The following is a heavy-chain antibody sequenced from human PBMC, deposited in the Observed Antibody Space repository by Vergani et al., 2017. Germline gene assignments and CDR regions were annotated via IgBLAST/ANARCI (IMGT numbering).Heavy chain of an antibody. J-gene: IGHJ4*02. V-gene: IGHV1-46*03. CDR1: GYTFTAYY. Sequence: QVQLVQSGAEVGKPGASLKISCKASGYTFTAYYIPWVRQAPEQGLEWVGVISPDGFSTFYAKKFQGRVTITRDTSTSTVYVEVTSLRSDDTAVYYCAREPPLTGFFDYWGQGTLVTVSS. D-gene: IGHD3-9*01. CDR2: ISPDGFST. CDR3: AREPPLTGFFDY.